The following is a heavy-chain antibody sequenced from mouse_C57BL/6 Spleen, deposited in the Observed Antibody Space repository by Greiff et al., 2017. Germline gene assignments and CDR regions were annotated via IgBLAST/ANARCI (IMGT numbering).Heavy chain of an antibody. V-gene: IGHV1-69*01. CDR2: IDPSDSYT. CDR3: ARSGYDPGAMGY. J-gene: IGHJ4*01. Sequence: QVQLQQPGAELVMPGASVKLSCKASGYTFTSYWMHWVKQRPGQGLEWIGEIDPSDSYTNYNQKFKGKSTLTVDKSSSTAYMQLSSLTSEDSAVSYCARSGYDPGAMGYRGQGTSVTVSS. CDR1: GYTFTSYW. D-gene: IGHD2-2*01.